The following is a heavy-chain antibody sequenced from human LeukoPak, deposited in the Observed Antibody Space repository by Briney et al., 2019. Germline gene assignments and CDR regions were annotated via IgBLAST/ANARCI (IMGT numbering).Heavy chain of an antibody. V-gene: IGHV3-23*01. J-gene: IGHJ4*02. CDR1: GFTFSSYA. CDR2: ISGSGGST. D-gene: IGHD1-26*01. Sequence: PGGSLRLSCAASGFTFSSYAMSWVRQAPGKGLEWVSAISGSGGSTYYADSVKGRFTISRDNSKNTLYLQMNSLRAEDAAVYYCARDLGGLVGATPPYYWGQGTLVTVSS. CDR3: ARDLGGLVGATPPYY.